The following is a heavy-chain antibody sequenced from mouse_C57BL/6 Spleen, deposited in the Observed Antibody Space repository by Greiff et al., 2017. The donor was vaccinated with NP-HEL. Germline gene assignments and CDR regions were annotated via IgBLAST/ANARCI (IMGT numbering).Heavy chain of an antibody. D-gene: IGHD2-5*01. V-gene: IGHV1-82*01. J-gene: IGHJ2*01. Sequence: VQLQQSGPELVKPGASVKISCKASGYAFSSSWMNWVKQRPGKGLEWIGRIYPGDGDTNYNGKFKGKATLTADKSSSTAYMQLSSLTSEDSAVYFCAREDYSNYVPFDYWGQGTTLTVSS. CDR3: AREDYSNYVPFDY. CDR1: GYAFSSSW. CDR2: IYPGDGDT.